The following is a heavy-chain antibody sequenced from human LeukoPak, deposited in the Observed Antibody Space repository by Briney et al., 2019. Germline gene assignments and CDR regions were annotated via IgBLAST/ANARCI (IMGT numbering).Heavy chain of an antibody. Sequence: SETLSLTCAVYGGSFSGYYWSWIRQPPGKGLEWIGEINHSGSTNYNPSLKSRVTISVDTSKNQFSLKLSSVTAADTAVYYCARGRFRASRNWFDPWGRGTLVTVSS. CDR3: ARGRFRASRNWFDP. CDR2: INHSGST. V-gene: IGHV4-34*01. J-gene: IGHJ5*02. D-gene: IGHD3-10*01. CDR1: GGSFSGYY.